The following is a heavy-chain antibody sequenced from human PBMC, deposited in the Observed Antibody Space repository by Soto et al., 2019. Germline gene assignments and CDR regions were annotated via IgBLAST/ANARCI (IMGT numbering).Heavy chain of an antibody. J-gene: IGHJ5*02. Sequence: GASVQGSCTASGYPFTTYYMHLVRQAPVQGREWMXIXNXXXGXTXXXEXXQXRVTMTRDTSTSTVYMELSSLRSEDTPVYYCARVFDFWSGRWDDPGGQGTLVTVSS. V-gene: IGHV1-46*01. CDR2: XNXXXGXT. CDR3: ARVFDFWSGRWDDP. D-gene: IGHD3-3*01. CDR1: GYPFTTYY.